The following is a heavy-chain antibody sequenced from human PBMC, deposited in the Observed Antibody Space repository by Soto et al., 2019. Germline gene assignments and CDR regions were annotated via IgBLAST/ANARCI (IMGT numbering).Heavy chain of an antibody. CDR1: GGSINSDGYY. Sequence: QVQLQESGPGLVKPSQTLSLTCTVSGGSINSDGYYCSWIRQHPGKGLEWIGYIHYSGNTYYNPSLKSRITISIDTSKNQFSLQLSSVTVADTAVYFCARDSLDSSGNFMRHPDAFDVWGQGTGVAVSS. CDR2: IHYSGNT. CDR3: ARDSLDSSGNFMRHPDAFDV. V-gene: IGHV4-31*03. J-gene: IGHJ3*01. D-gene: IGHD3-22*01.